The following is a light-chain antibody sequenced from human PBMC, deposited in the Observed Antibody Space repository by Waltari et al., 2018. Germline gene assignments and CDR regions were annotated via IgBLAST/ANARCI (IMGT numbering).Light chain of an antibody. V-gene: IGLV2-23*02. CDR3: CSFATNSIGI. J-gene: IGLJ2*01. CDR2: EVN. CDR1: GSDVGSYNL. Sequence: QSALTQPASVSGSPGQSITISCSGTGSDVGSYNLVSWYQQHPGKAPKLIIYEVNMRPSGVADRFSGSKAGVTASRTISGLQAEDEAVYFCCSFATNSIGIFGGGTKLTVL.